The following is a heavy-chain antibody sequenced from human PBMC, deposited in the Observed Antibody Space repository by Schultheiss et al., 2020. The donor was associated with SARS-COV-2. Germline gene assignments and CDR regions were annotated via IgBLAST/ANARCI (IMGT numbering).Heavy chain of an antibody. Sequence: GGSLRLSCAASEFTFSDYYINWVRQAPGKGLEWVSAISGSGLKTYYADSVQGRFRSSRDNANNTTSLQMNSLKVEDTAVYYCAKGRVLPADQPHYFESWGQGTLVTVSS. D-gene: IGHD2-2*01. V-gene: IGHV3-11*01. J-gene: IGHJ4*02. CDR2: ISGSGLKT. CDR1: EFTFSDYY. CDR3: AKGRVLPADQPHYFES.